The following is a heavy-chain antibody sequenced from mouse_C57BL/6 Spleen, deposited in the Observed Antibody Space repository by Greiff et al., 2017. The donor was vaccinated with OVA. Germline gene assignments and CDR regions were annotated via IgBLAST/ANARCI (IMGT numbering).Heavy chain of an antibody. CDR1: GYTFTSYW. CDR3: ARYLSTTVVAFDY. CDR2: INPSNGGP. D-gene: IGHD1-1*01. Sequence: QVQLQQPGTELVKPGASVKLSCKASGYTFTSYWMHWVKQRPGQGLEWIGNINPSNGGPNYNEKFKSKATLTVDKSYSTAYMQLSSLTSEDSAVYYCARYLSTTVVAFDYWGQGTTLTVSS. J-gene: IGHJ2*01. V-gene: IGHV1-53*01.